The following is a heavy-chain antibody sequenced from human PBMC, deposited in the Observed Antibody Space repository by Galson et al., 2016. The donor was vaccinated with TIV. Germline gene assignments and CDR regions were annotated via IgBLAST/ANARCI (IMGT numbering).Heavy chain of an antibody. CDR3: ATDLGNDSSGYYLVLGY. CDR2: LDPEDGEI. CDR1: GYSLTELS. Sequence: SVKVSCKVSGYSLTELSVHWARQAPGKGLEWMGGLDPEDGEIIYAQKFQGRLTMTEDTSTDTAYMELSSLRSEDTALFYCATDLGNDSSGYYLVLGYWGQGSLVTVSS. D-gene: IGHD3-22*01. V-gene: IGHV1-24*01. J-gene: IGHJ4*02.